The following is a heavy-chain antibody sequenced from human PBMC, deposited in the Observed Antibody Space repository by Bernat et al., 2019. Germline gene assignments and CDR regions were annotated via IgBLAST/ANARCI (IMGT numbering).Heavy chain of an antibody. J-gene: IGHJ4*02. V-gene: IGHV3-23*04. CDR2: ISGSGGST. CDR1: GFTFSTYA. CDR3: VKEMISWGTFDY. Sequence: EVQLVESGGGLVQPGGSLRLSCAASGFTFSTYAMSWVRQAPGKGLEWVSAISGSGGSTYYADSVKGRFTISRDNSKKTLHLQMNSLRAEDTAVYYCVKEMISWGTFDYWGQGTLVTVSS. D-gene: IGHD3-16*01.